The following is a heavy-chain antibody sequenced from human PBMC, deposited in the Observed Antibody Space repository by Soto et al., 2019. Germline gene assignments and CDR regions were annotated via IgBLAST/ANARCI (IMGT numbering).Heavy chain of an antibody. Sequence: ASVKVSCKASGYTFTSYDINWVRQATGQGLEWMGWMNPNSGNTGYAQKFQGRVTMTRNTSISTAYMELSSLRSEDTAVYYCARGQPPSSGWPDFFDYWGQGTLVTVSS. CDR2: MNPNSGNT. V-gene: IGHV1-8*01. D-gene: IGHD6-19*01. J-gene: IGHJ4*02. CDR3: ARGQPPSSGWPDFFDY. CDR1: GYTFTSYD.